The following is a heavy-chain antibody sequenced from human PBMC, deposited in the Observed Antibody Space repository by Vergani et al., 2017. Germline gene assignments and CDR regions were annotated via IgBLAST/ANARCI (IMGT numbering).Heavy chain of an antibody. CDR1: GGSISSYY. V-gene: IGHV4-59*01. Sequence: QVQLQESVPGLVKPSQTLSLTCTVSGGSISSYYWSWIRQPPGKGLEWIGYIYYSGSTNYNPSLKSRVTISVDTSKNQFSLKLSSVTAADTAVYYCARAHNGNYDPYYGMDVWGQGTTVTVSS. CDR3: ARAHNGNYDPYYGMDV. CDR2: IYYSGST. D-gene: IGHD1-7*01. J-gene: IGHJ6*02.